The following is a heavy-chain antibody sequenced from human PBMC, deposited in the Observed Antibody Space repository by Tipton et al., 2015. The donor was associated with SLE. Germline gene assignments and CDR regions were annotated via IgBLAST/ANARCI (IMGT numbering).Heavy chain of an antibody. CDR3: ARSLWSGYSRTIDY. CDR2: ISHSSSTM. D-gene: IGHD3-3*01. J-gene: IGHJ4*02. CDR1: GFTFSSYA. V-gene: IGHV3-48*01. Sequence: SLRLSCEASGFTFSSYAMIWVRQAPGKGLEWVAYISHSSSTMFYADSLKGRFTISRDNARSSLYLQMNSLTVDDTGVHYCARSLWSGYSRTIDYWGQGTLVTVSS.